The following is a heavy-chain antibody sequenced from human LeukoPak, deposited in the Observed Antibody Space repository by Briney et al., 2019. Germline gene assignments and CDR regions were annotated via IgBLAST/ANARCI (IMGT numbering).Heavy chain of an antibody. J-gene: IGHJ6*03. CDR1: GFTFSSYW. D-gene: IGHD3-3*01. V-gene: IGHV3-7*01. CDR2: IKQDGSEK. Sequence: GGSLRLSCAASGFTFSSYWMSWVRQAPGKGLEWVANIKQDGSEKYYVDSVKGRFTISRDNAKNSLFLQMNSLRAEDTAVYYCARVGVYSSSDFWSGIYYYYYMDVWAKGPRSPSP. CDR3: ARVGVYSSSDFWSGIYYYYYMDV.